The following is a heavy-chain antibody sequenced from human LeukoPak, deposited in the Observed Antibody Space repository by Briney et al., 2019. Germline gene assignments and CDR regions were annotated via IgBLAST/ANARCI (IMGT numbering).Heavy chain of an antibody. CDR1: GGSFSGYY. J-gene: IGHJ4*02. CDR3: ARGGPLYYYDSSGPSLSNFDY. D-gene: IGHD3-22*01. CDR2: INHSGST. Sequence: SETLSLTCAIHGGSFSGYYWSRIRQPPGKGLEWIGEINHSGSTNYNPSLKSRVTISVDTSKNQFSLKLSSVTAADTAVYYCARGGPLYYYDSSGPSLSNFDYWGQGTLVTVSS. V-gene: IGHV4-34*01.